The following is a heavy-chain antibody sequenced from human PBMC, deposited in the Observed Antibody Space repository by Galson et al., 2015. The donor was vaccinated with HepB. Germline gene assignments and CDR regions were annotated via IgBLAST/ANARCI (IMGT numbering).Heavy chain of an antibody. J-gene: IGHJ4*02. CDR2: IYYSGST. D-gene: IGHD5-24*01. CDR3: ASSPVEMAILFDY. Sequence: SETLSLTCTVSGGSISSYYWSWIRQPPGKGLEWIGYIYYSGSTNYNPSHKSRVTISVDTSKNQFSLKLSSVTAADTAVYYCASSPVEMAILFDYWGQGTLVTVSS. CDR1: GGSISSYY. V-gene: IGHV4-59*01.